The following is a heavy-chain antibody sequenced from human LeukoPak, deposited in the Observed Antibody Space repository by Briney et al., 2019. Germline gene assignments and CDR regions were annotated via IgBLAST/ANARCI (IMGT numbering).Heavy chain of an antibody. CDR2: IIPIFGTA. V-gene: IGHV1-69*13. CDR1: GGTFSSYP. Sequence: ASVKVSCKASGGTFSSYPISWVRQAPGQGLEWMGGIIPIFGTANYAQKFQGRVTITADESTSTAYMELSSLRSEDTAVYYCARDESGGSGSYYNGENYYYYGMDVWGQGTTVTVSS. CDR3: ARDESGGSGSYYNGENYYYYGMDV. J-gene: IGHJ6*02. D-gene: IGHD3-10*01.